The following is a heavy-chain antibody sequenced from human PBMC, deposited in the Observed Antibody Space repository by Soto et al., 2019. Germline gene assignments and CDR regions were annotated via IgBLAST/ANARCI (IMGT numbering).Heavy chain of an antibody. CDR1: GFTFSSYS. CDR2: ISSSSSYI. J-gene: IGHJ3*02. V-gene: IGHV3-21*01. D-gene: IGHD3-16*02. Sequence: GGSLRLSCAASGFTFSSYSMNWVRQAPGKGLEWVSSISSSSSYIYYADSVKGRFTISRDNAKNSLYLQMNSLRAEDTAVYYCARESGGHDYIWGSYRIFDIWGQGTMVTVSS. CDR3: ARESGGHDYIWGSYRIFDI.